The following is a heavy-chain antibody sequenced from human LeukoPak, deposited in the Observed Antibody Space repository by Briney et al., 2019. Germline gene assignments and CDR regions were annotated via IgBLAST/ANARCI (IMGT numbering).Heavy chain of an antibody. Sequence: GSLRPSCAASGFTFSSYAMSWVRQAPGKGLEWVSAISGSGGSTYYADSVKGRFTISRDNSKNTLYLQMNSLRAEDTAVYYCAKLTSGWVVAAFDFWGQGTLVSVSS. D-gene: IGHD5-12*01. V-gene: IGHV3-23*01. J-gene: IGHJ4*02. CDR2: ISGSGGST. CDR1: GFTFSSYA. CDR3: AKLTSGWVVAAFDF.